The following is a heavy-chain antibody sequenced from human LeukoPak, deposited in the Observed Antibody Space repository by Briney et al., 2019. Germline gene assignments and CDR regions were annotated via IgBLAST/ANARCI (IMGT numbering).Heavy chain of an antibody. D-gene: IGHD3-10*01. V-gene: IGHV3-11*03. CDR3: AKRASGSGTSLYYFDY. Sequence: GGSLRLSCAASGFTFSDYYMNWIRQAPGKGLEWVSYISSSSSHTKYADSVKGRFTISRDNARNSLFLQMNSLRAEDTAVYYCAKRASGSGTSLYYFDYWGQGTLVTVSS. J-gene: IGHJ4*02. CDR1: GFTFSDYY. CDR2: ISSSSSHT.